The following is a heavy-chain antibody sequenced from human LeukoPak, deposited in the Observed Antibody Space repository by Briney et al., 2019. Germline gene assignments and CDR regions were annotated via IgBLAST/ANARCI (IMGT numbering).Heavy chain of an antibody. CDR3: ARAPQLRFLDLFDY. V-gene: IGHV1-69*04. Sequence: SVKVSCKASGGTFSSYAISWVRQAPGQGLEWMGRIIPILGIANYAQKFRGRVTITADKSTSTAYMELSSLRSEDTAVYYCARAPQLRFLDLFDYWGQGTLVTVSS. J-gene: IGHJ4*02. CDR2: IIPILGIA. CDR1: GGTFSSYA. D-gene: IGHD3-3*01.